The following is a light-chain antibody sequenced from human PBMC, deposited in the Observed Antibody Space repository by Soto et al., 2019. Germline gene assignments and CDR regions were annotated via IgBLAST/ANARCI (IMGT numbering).Light chain of an antibody. Sequence: QSALTQPASVSGSPGQSITISCTGTSSDVGGYNYVSWYQQHPGKAPKLMMYDVSNRPSGVSNRFSGSKSGNTASLTISGLQAEDEADYYCSSYTSSSTRSFYVFGTGTKLTVL. CDR3: SSYTSSSTRSFYV. CDR2: DVS. J-gene: IGLJ1*01. CDR1: SSDVGGYNY. V-gene: IGLV2-14*01.